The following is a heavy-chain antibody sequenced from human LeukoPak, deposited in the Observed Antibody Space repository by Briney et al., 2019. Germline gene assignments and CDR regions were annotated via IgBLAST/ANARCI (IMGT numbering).Heavy chain of an antibody. CDR1: GFTFSDYY. J-gene: IGHJ6*02. CDR3: ARDGTQRYYDFWSGYSGYYYGMDV. V-gene: IGHV3-11*01. CDR2: ISSSGSTI. D-gene: IGHD3-3*01. Sequence: GGSLRLSCAASGFTFSDYYMSWIRLAPGKGLEWVSYISSSGSTIYYADSVKGRFTISRDNAKNSLYLRMNSLRAEDTAVYYCARDGTQRYYDFWSGYSGYYYGMDVWGQGTTVTVSS.